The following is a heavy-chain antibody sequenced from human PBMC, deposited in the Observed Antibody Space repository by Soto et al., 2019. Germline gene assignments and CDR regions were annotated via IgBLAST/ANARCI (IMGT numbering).Heavy chain of an antibody. CDR2: ISYDGSNK. V-gene: IGHV3-30-3*01. CDR3: VRDQGESSGWYLFDY. D-gene: IGHD6-19*01. J-gene: IGHJ4*02. CDR1: GFTFRSYA. Sequence: QVQLLESGGGLVQPGRSLRLSCAASGFTFRSYAMHWVRQAPGKGLEWVAGISYDGSNKYYAVSLKGRFTISRDNYKNTLLLQMKSLTTEDTAVYYGVRDQGESSGWYLFDYWGPGTLVPVSS.